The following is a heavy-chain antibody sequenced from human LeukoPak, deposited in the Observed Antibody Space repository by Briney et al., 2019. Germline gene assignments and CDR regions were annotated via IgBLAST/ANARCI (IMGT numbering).Heavy chain of an antibody. V-gene: IGHV4-59*01. Sequence: SETLSLTCNVSGGSMNTYYWSWIRQPPGKGLEWIGMIYNSGYTNYNPSLKSRVTISVDTSMNQFSLKLRSVTAADTAVYYCAREGGGTWFGWFDPWGQGTLVTVSS. D-gene: IGHD3-10*01. CDR2: IYNSGYT. J-gene: IGHJ5*02. CDR1: GGSMNTYY. CDR3: AREGGGTWFGWFDP.